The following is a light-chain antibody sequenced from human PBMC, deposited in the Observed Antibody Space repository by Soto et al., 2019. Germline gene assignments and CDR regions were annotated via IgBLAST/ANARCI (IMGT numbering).Light chain of an antibody. CDR2: EVS. J-gene: IGLJ1*01. CDR3: CSFGV. Sequence: QSVLTQPASVSGSPGQSITISCTGTSSDVGSYNLVSWYQQHPGKAPKLMIYEVSKRPSGVSNRFSGSKSGNTASLTISGLQAEDEADYYCCSFGVFGTGNKVTVL. V-gene: IGLV2-23*02. CDR1: SSDVGSYNL.